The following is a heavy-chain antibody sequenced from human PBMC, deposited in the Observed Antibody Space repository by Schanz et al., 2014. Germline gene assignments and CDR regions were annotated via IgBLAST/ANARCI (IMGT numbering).Heavy chain of an antibody. CDR1: GFIVSSTY. J-gene: IGHJ4*02. CDR3: AKEKEQARADGGDVDY. D-gene: IGHD6-13*01. CDR2: IGGSGDST. Sequence: EVQLVESGGDLVQPGGSQRLSCAASGFIVSSTYMTWVRQAPGKGLEWVSGIGGSGDSTHYADSVKGRFTISRDNSKNTVKLQMNSLRAEHSAVDYGAKEKEQARADGGDVDYWGQGTLVTVSS. V-gene: IGHV3-66*02.